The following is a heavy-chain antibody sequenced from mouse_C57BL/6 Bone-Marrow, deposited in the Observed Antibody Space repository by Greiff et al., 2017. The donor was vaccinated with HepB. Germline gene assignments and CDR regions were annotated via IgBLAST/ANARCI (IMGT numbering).Heavy chain of an antibody. V-gene: IGHV1-64*01. CDR2: IHPNSGST. CDR3: ARERRRGEGYYYAMDY. CDR1: GYTFTSYW. D-gene: IGHD2-12*01. J-gene: IGHJ4*01. Sequence: QVQLKQPGAELVKPGASVKLSCKASGYTFTSYWMHWVKQRPGQGLEWIGMIHPNSGSTNYNEKFKSKATLTVDKSSSTAYMQLSSLTSEDSAVYYCARERRRGEGYYYAMDYWGQGTSVTVSS.